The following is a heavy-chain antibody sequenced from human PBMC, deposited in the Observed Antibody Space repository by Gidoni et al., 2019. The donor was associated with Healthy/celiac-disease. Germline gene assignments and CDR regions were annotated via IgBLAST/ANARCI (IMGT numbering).Heavy chain of an antibody. D-gene: IGHD6-6*01. CDR2: TNPSGGST. CDR3: AREGIEGPIPSDGMDV. V-gene: IGHV1-46*03. J-gene: IGHJ6*02. CDR1: GYTFTSYY. Sequence: QVQLVQSGAEVKKPGASVKVSCKASGYTFTSYYMQGVRQAHGQGLEWMGITNPSGGSTSYAQKFQGRVTMTRDTSTSTVYMELSSLRSEDTAVYYCAREGIEGPIPSDGMDVWGQGTTVTVSS.